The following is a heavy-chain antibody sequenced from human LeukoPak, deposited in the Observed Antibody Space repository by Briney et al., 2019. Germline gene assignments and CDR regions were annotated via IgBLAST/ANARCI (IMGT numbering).Heavy chain of an antibody. V-gene: IGHV4-39*01. CDR3: ARPYYDSSGYYHDAFDI. D-gene: IGHD3-22*01. CDR2: IYYGGNT. Sequence: SETLSLTCTVSDGSISSSNYYWPWIRQPPGKGLEWIGSIYYGGNTYYNPSLKSRVTISVDTSKNQFSLKLSSVTAADTAVYYCARPYYDSSGYYHDAFDIWGQGTMVTVSS. J-gene: IGHJ3*02. CDR1: DGSISSSNYY.